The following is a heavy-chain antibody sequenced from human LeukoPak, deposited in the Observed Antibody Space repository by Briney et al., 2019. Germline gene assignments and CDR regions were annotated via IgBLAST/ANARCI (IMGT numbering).Heavy chain of an antibody. D-gene: IGHD3-9*01. CDR1: GGSFSGYY. CDR3: ARGGNYDVLTGYHFYFDS. V-gene: IGHV4-34*01. Sequence: SETLSLTCAVYGGSFSGYYWSWIRQPPGKGLEWIGEMNHSGSTNYNPSLKSRVTISGDTSRNHFSLELSSVNAADTAVYYCARGGNYDVLTGYHFYFDSWGQGTLVAVSS. J-gene: IGHJ4*02. CDR2: MNHSGST.